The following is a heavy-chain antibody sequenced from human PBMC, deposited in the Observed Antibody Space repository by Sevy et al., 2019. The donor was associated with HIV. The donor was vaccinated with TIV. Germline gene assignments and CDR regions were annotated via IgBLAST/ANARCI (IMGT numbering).Heavy chain of an antibody. CDR3: ARVNRYYDFLSGYYTWYFDY. D-gene: IGHD3-3*01. CDR2: IYHSGST. V-gene: IGHV4-38-2*02. J-gene: IGHJ4*02. CDR1: GYSISSGYY. Sequence: SETLSLTCTVSGYSISSGYYWGWIRQPPGKGLEWIGSIYHSGSTYYNPSLKSRVTISVDTSKNQFSLKLSSVTAADTAVYYCARVNRYYDFLSGYYTWYFDYWGQGTLVTVSS.